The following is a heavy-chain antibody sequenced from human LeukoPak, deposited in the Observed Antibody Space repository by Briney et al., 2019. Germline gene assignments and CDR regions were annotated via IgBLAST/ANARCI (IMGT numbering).Heavy chain of an antibody. J-gene: IGHJ5*02. Sequence: PSETLSLTCAVYGGSFSGYYWSWIRQPPGKGLEWTGEINHSGSTNYNPSLKSRVTISVDTSKNQFSLKLSSVTAADTAVYYCARKREQLVRRRRNWFDPWGQGTLVTVSS. CDR3: ARKREQLVRRRRNWFDP. CDR2: INHSGST. D-gene: IGHD6-6*01. V-gene: IGHV4-34*01. CDR1: GGSFSGYY.